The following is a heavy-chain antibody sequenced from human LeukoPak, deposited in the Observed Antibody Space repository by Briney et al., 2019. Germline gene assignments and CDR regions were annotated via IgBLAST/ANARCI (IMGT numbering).Heavy chain of an antibody. J-gene: IGHJ4*02. CDR3: TRELGYRTNGVCYRAYYFDY. V-gene: IGHV3-49*04. CDR2: IRSKAYGGTT. Sequence: GRSLRLSCTASGFTFGDYAMSWVRQAPGKGLEWVSFIRSKAYGGTTEYAASVKGRFTISRDDSKSIAFLQMNSLKTEDTAVYYCTRELGYRTNGVCYRAYYFDYWGQGTLVTVSS. CDR1: GFTFGDYA. D-gene: IGHD2-8*01.